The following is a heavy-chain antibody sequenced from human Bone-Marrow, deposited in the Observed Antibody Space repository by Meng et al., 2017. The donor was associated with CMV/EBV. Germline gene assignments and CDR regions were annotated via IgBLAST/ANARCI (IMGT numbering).Heavy chain of an antibody. J-gene: IGHJ5*02. CDR3: ARGGQLWSSRNWFDP. CDR2: ILYSGST. D-gene: IGHD5-18*01. V-gene: IGHV4-39*07. CDR1: GGSVSSGSYY. Sequence: SETLSLTCTVSGGSVSSGSYYWSWIRQPPGKGLEWIGSILYSGSTYYNPSLNGRVTTSIDTSKNHFSLKMTSVTAADTAVYYCARGGQLWSSRNWFDPWGQGTLVTVSS.